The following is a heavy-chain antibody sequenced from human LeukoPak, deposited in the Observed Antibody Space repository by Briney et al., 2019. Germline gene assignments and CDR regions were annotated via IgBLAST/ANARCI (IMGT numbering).Heavy chain of an antibody. J-gene: IGHJ4*02. CDR1: GYTFTSYD. CDR2: MNPKSGNT. V-gene: IGHV1-8*01. Sequence: ASVKVSCKASGYTFTSYDINWVRQATGQGLEWMGWMNPKSGNTGYAQKLQGRVTMTRNTSISTAYMELSSLRSEDTAVYYCAREPGRYFDWLLSGGTDYWGQGTLVTVSS. CDR3: AREPGRYFDWLLSGGTDY. D-gene: IGHD3-9*01.